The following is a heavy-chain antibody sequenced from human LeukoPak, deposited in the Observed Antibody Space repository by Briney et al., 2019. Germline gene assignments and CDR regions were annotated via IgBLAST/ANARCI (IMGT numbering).Heavy chain of an antibody. CDR1: GFTFSSYG. D-gene: IGHD1-26*01. J-gene: IGHJ4*02. CDR3: AREVGAYYYSDY. V-gene: IGHV3-33*01. Sequence: GGSLRLSCAASGFTFSSYGMHWVRQAPGKGLEWVAVIWYDGSNKYYADSVKGRFTISRDNSKNTLYLQMNSLRAEDTAVYYCAREVGAYYYSDYWGQGTLVTVSS. CDR2: IWYDGSNK.